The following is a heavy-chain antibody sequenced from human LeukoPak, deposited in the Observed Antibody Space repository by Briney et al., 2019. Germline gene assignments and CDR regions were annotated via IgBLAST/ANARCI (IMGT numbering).Heavy chain of an antibody. D-gene: IGHD2-15*01. CDR2: ISYSGST. V-gene: IGHV4-39*01. Sequence: PSETLSLTCTVSGGSISRNYYYWGWIRQPPGKGLEWIGTISYSGSTDYNTSLKSRVTISVDTSKNQFSLRLGSTTAADTAVYYCARFQGYCSGGSCYPSDAFDIRGQGTMVTVSS. J-gene: IGHJ3*02. CDR3: ARFQGYCSGGSCYPSDAFDI. CDR1: GGSISRNYYY.